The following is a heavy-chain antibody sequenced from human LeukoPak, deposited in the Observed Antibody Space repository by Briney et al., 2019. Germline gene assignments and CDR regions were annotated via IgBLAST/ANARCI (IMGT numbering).Heavy chain of an antibody. CDR3: ATSSSWSHDY. V-gene: IGHV4-34*01. Sequence: SETLSLTCAVYGGSFSGYYWSWIRQPPGKGLEWIGEINHSGSTNYNPSLKSRVTISVDTSKNQFSLKLSSVTAADTAVYYCATSSSWSHDYWGQGNPGHRLL. CDR2: INHSGST. J-gene: IGHJ4*02. D-gene: IGHD6-13*01. CDR1: GGSFSGYY.